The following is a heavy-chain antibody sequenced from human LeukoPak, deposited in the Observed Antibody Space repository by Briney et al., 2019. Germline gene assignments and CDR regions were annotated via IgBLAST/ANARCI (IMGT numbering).Heavy chain of an antibody. Sequence: GGSLRLSCAASGFTFSSYGMHWVRQAPGKGLEWVAVISDDGTTKYYADSVKGRFTISRDNSKNTLYLEMNSLRAEDTAVYYCAKEGAAGGKMQYCFDYWGQGTLATVSS. CDR3: AKEGAAGGKMQYCFDY. CDR2: ISDDGTTK. V-gene: IGHV3-30*18. D-gene: IGHD6-13*01. CDR1: GFTFSSYG. J-gene: IGHJ4*02.